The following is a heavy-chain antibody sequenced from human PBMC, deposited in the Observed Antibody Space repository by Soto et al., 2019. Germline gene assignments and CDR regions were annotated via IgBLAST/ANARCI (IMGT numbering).Heavy chain of an antibody. Sequence: LSLTCTVSGGSISSADFFWTWLRQPPGKGLEWLGYIYYSGTTYYNPSPKGRLIISIDTSRNQFSLSLNSVTAADTAVYFCAREPYLPMARNDFWGQGAQVTVSS. V-gene: IGHV4-30-4*01. CDR3: AREPYLPMARNDF. CDR1: GGSISSADFF. CDR2: IYYSGTT. J-gene: IGHJ4*02. D-gene: IGHD3-10*01.